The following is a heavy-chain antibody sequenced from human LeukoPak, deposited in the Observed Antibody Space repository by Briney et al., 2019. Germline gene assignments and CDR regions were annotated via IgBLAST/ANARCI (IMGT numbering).Heavy chain of an antibody. CDR2: IYYSGST. D-gene: IGHD1-7*01. CDR3: AREVYNWNYLGNSPDGYYFDY. CDR1: GGSISSGGYY. V-gene: IGHV4-31*03. Sequence: SETLSLTCTVSGGSISSGGYYWSWIRQHPGKGREGIWYIYYSGSTYYNPSLKSRVTISVDTSKNQFSLKLSSLTTADPAVYYCAREVYNWNYLGNSPDGYYFDYWGQGTLVTVSS. J-gene: IGHJ4*02.